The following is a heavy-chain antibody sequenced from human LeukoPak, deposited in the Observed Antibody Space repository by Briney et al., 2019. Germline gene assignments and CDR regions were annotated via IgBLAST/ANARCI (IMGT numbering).Heavy chain of an antibody. Sequence: GGSLRLSCAASGFTFSSYAMNWVRQAPGKGLEWVSAIGRTGGSTFYADSVKGRFTISRDNSKNTLYLQMNSLRAEDTAVYYCATPATMTTQPFDYWGQGTLVTVSS. CDR2: IGRTGGST. CDR1: GFTFSSYA. J-gene: IGHJ4*02. D-gene: IGHD4-17*01. V-gene: IGHV3-23*01. CDR3: ATPATMTTQPFDY.